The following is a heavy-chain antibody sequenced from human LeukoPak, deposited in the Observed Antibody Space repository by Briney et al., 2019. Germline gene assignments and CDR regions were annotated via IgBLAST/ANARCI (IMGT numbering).Heavy chain of an antibody. D-gene: IGHD3-10*01. V-gene: IGHV3-64*01. CDR2: ISSNGGST. J-gene: IGHJ4*02. Sequence: PGGSLRLSCAASGFTFSSYAMSWVRQAPGKGLEYVSAISSNGGSTYYANSVKGRFTISRDNSKNSLYLQMNSLRAEDTAVYYCARGESVRGVTWRNWGQGTLVTVSS. CDR1: GFTFSSYA. CDR3: ARGESVRGVTWRN.